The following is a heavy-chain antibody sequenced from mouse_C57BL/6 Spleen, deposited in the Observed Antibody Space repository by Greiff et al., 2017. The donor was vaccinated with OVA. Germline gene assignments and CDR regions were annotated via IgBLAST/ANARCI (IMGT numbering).Heavy chain of an antibody. CDR1: GFTFSSYS. CDR2: ISSGGDYI. J-gene: IGHJ4*01. D-gene: IGHD1-1*02. Sequence: EVKLMESGAGLVKPGGSLKLSCAASGFTFSSYSMSWVRQTPEKRLEWVAYISSGGDYIYYADTVKGRFTISRDNARNTLYLQMSSLKSEDTAMYYCTREVYGYYYAMDYWGQGTSVTVSS. V-gene: IGHV5-9-1*02. CDR3: TREVYGYYYAMDY.